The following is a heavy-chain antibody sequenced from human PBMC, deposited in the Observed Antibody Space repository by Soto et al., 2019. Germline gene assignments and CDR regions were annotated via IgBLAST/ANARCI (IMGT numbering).Heavy chain of an antibody. D-gene: IGHD3-22*01. CDR1: GGSISSGGYY. CDR3: ARVGPRNYYDSSGYYYYFDY. V-gene: IGHV4-31*03. J-gene: IGHJ4*02. Sequence: LSLTCTVSGGSISSGGYYWSWIRQHPGKGLEWIGYIYYIGSTYYNPSLKSRVTISVDTSKNQFSLKLSSVTAADTAVYYCARVGPRNYYDSSGYYYYFDYWGQGTLVTVSS. CDR2: IYYIGST.